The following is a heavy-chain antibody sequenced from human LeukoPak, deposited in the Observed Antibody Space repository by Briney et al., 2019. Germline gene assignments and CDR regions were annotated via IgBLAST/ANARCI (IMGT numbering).Heavy chain of an antibody. Sequence: GASVKVSCKASGGTFSSYAISWVRQAPGQGLEWMGRIIPILGIANYAQKFQGRVTITADKSTSTAYMELSSLRSEDTAVYYCARHKEFYGSGSYYYPDYWGQGTLVTVSS. CDR2: IIPILGIA. CDR3: ARHKEFYGSGSYYYPDY. CDR1: GGTFSSYA. V-gene: IGHV1-69*04. D-gene: IGHD3-10*01. J-gene: IGHJ4*02.